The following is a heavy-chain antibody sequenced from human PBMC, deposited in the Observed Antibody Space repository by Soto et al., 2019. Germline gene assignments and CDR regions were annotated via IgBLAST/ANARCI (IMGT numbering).Heavy chain of an antibody. CDR3: ARMLVVAAIYYYYGMDV. V-gene: IGHV1-18*01. J-gene: IGHJ6*02. Sequence: RASVKVSCKASGYTFTSYGIIWVRQAPGQGLEWMGWISAYNGNTNYAQKLQGRVTMTTDTSTSTAYMELRSLRSDDTAVYYCARMLVVAAIYYYYGMDVWGQGTTVTVSS. CDR1: GYTFTSYG. D-gene: IGHD2-15*01. CDR2: ISAYNGNT.